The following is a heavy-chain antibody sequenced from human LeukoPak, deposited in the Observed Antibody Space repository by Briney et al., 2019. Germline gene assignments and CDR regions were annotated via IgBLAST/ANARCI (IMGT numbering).Heavy chain of an antibody. CDR2: IYSNTSA. CDR1: GFTISYNY. J-gene: IGHJ5*02. CDR3: ARDIPVDSRSSVPKPVRDS. V-gene: IGHV3-53*04. Sequence: GGSLRLSCAASGFTISYNYMSWVRQAPGKGLQWVTVIYSNTSAYYADSVKGRFTISRHNSKNTLYLQMTSLRAEDTAVYYCARDIPVDSRSSVPKPVRDSWGQGTLVTVSS. D-gene: IGHD6-6*01.